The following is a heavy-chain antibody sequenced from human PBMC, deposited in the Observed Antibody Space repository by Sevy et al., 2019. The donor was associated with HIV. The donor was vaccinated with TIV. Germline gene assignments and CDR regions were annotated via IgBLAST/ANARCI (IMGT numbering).Heavy chain of an antibody. Sequence: GGSLRLSCAASGFTFSSYAMHWVRQAPGKGLEWVAVISYDGSNKYYADSVKGRFTISRDNSKNTLYLQMNSLRAEDTAVYYCASGRSSWLDYWGQGTLVTVSS. CDR1: GFTFSSYA. V-gene: IGHV3-30-3*01. J-gene: IGHJ4*02. CDR3: ASGRSSWLDY. D-gene: IGHD6-13*01. CDR2: ISYDGSNK.